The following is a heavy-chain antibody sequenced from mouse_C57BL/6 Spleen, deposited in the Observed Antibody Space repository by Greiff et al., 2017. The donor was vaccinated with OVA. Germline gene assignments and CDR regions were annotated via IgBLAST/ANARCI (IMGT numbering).Heavy chain of an antibody. Sequence: EVQLVESGGGLVQPGGSLKLSCAASGFTFSDYGMAWVRQAPRKGPEWVAFISNLAYSIYYADTVTGRCTISRENAKNTMYLEMSSLRSDDTAMYYCARHHGSSYAMDDWGQGTSVTVSS. CDR2: ISNLAYSI. V-gene: IGHV5-15*01. D-gene: IGHD1-1*01. J-gene: IGHJ4*01. CDR1: GFTFSDYG. CDR3: ARHHGSSYAMDD.